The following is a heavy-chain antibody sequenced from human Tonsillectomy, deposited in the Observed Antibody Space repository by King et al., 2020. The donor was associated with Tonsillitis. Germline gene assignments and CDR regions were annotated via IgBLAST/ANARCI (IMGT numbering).Heavy chain of an antibody. CDR1: GGPFSDSY. CDR3: ARVSGSYGGGFDS. CDR2: NNHSGNT. Sequence: VQLQQWGAGLLKPSDTLSLTCAVYGGPFSDSYWSWIRQPPGKGLEWIGQNNHSGNTNYNPSLKSRVTMSVDTSKNQVSVRLSSVTAADTAVYYCARVSGSYGGGFDSWGQGTLVTVSS. V-gene: IGHV4-34*01. J-gene: IGHJ4*02. D-gene: IGHD1-26*01.